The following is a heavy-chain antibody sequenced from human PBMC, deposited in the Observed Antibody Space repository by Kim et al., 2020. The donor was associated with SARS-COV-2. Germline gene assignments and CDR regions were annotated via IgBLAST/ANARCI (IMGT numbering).Heavy chain of an antibody. D-gene: IGHD2-2*01. CDR3: AKWVKYCSSTSCYDRNYYFDS. J-gene: IGHJ4*02. V-gene: IGHV3-23*01. CDR1: GFTFSSYA. CDR2: ISGSGGST. Sequence: GGSLRLSCAASGFTFSSYAMSWVRQAPGKGLEWVSAISGSGGSTYYADSVKGRFTISRDNSKNTLYLQMNSLRAEDTAVYYCAKWVKYCSSTSCYDRNYYFDSWGQGTLVTVSS.